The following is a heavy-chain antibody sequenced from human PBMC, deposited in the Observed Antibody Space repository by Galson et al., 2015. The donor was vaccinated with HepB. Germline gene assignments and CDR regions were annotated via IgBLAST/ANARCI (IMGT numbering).Heavy chain of an antibody. Sequence: SLRLSCAASGFTFSSYSMNWVRQAPGKGLEWVSSISSSSSYIYYADSVKGRFTISRDNAKNSLYLQMNSLRAEDTAVYYCARDMHPLRFLEGVYYFDYWGQGTLVTVPS. V-gene: IGHV3-21*01. D-gene: IGHD3-3*01. J-gene: IGHJ4*02. CDR3: ARDMHPLRFLEGVYYFDY. CDR2: ISSSSSYI. CDR1: GFTFSSYS.